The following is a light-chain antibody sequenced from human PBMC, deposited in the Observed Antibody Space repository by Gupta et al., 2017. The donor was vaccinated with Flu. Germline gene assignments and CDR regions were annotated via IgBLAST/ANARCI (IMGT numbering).Light chain of an antibody. J-gene: IGKJ5*01. Sequence: VTITCRTSQGIINNIAWFQQKPGKGPKSLIYAASSLQSGVPAKFSGIGSGAGTDFTLTISSRQPEDSATYFCRQYNSYPPTFGQGTRLEIK. V-gene: IGKV1-16*02. CDR3: RQYNSYPPT. CDR1: QGIINN. CDR2: AAS.